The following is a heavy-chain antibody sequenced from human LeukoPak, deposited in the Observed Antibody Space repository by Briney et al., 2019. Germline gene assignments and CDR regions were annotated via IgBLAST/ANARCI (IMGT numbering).Heavy chain of an antibody. D-gene: IGHD5-24*01. Sequence: PGRSLRLSCAASGFTFSSYAMHWVRQAPGKGLEWVAVIWYDGSNKYHADSVKGRFTISRDNSKNTLYLQMNSLRAEDTAAYHCAKDSEMTTIGIDYWGQGTLVTVSS. V-gene: IGHV3-33*06. CDR1: GFTFSSYA. CDR2: IWYDGSNK. J-gene: IGHJ4*02. CDR3: AKDSEMTTIGIDY.